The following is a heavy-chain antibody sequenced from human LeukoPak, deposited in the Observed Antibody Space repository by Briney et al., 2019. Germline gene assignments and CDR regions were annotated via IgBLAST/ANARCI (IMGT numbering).Heavy chain of an antibody. CDR2: MSPNSGNT. CDR1: GYTFTSYD. CDR3: ARGPPNRGYDY. J-gene: IGHJ4*02. D-gene: IGHD7-27*01. Sequence: ASVNVSCKASGYTFTSYDFNWVRQATGQGLEWMGWMSPNSGNTGYAQKFQGRVTMTRNTSMSTAYMELSSLRSEDTAVYYCARGPPNRGYDYWGQGTLVTVSS. V-gene: IGHV1-8*01.